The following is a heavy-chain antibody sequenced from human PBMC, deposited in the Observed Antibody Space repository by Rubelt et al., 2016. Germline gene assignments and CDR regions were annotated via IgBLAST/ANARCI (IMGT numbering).Heavy chain of an antibody. CDR3: ATGSVAWGSRYYYYYMDV. V-gene: IGHV1-24*01. D-gene: IGHD6-19*01. CDR2: GNT. J-gene: IGHJ6*03. Sequence: GNTNYAQKFQGRVTMTEDTSTDTAYMELSSLRSEDTAVYYCATGSVAWGSRYYYYYMDVWGKGTTVTVSS.